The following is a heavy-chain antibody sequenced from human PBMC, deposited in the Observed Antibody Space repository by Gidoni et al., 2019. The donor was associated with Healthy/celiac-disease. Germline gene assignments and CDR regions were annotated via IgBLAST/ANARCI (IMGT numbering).Heavy chain of an antibody. CDR3: ARGSISMTTVTKGLDY. CDR2: INHSGST. CDR1: GGSFSGYY. Sequence: QVQLQQWGAGLLKPSETLSLTCAVYGGSFSGYYWSWIRQPPGKGLEWIGEINHSGSTNYNPSLKSRVTISVDTSKNQFSLKLSSVTAADTAVYYCARGSISMTTVTKGLDYWGQGTLVTVSS. D-gene: IGHD4-17*01. J-gene: IGHJ4*02. V-gene: IGHV4-34*01.